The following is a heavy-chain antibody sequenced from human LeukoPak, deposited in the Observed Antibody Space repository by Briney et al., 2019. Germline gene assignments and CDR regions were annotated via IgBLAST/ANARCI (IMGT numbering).Heavy chain of an antibody. J-gene: IGHJ4*02. Sequence: SETLSLTCTVSGGSISSYYGSWIRQPPGKGLEWIGYIYYSGSTNYNPSLKSRVTISVDTSKNQFSLKLSSVTAADTAVYYCARHGARCRFSYGEVWGQGTLVTVSS. V-gene: IGHV4-59*08. D-gene: IGHD5-18*01. CDR3: ARHGARCRFSYGEV. CDR1: GGSISSYY. CDR2: IYYSGST.